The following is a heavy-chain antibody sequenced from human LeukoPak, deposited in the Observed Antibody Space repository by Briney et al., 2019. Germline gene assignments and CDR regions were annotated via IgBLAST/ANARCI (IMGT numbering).Heavy chain of an antibody. CDR3: ARVLMLAREEYYFDY. Sequence: GASVKVSCKASGYTFTSYAMNWMRQAPGQGLEWMGWINTNTGNPTYAQGFTGRFVFSLDTSVSTAYLQISSLKAEDTAVYYCARVLMLAREEYYFDYWGQGTLVTVSS. CDR1: GYTFTSYA. V-gene: IGHV7-4-1*02. CDR2: INTNTGNP. D-gene: IGHD3-16*01. J-gene: IGHJ4*02.